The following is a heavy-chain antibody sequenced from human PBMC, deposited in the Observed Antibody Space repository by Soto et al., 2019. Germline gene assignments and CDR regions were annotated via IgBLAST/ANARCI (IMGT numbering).Heavy chain of an antibody. CDR2: IKQDGSEK. CDR1: GFTFSSYW. Sequence: EVQLVESGGGLVQPGGSLRLSCAASGFTFSSYWMSWVRQAPGKGLEWVANIKQDGSEKYYVDSVKGRFTISRDNAKNSLYLQMNSLRAEDTAVYYCARMPHHPFVTSRTWFDRWGQGTLVTVSS. V-gene: IGHV3-7*01. J-gene: IGHJ5*02. D-gene: IGHD2-2*01. CDR3: ARMPHHPFVTSRTWFDR.